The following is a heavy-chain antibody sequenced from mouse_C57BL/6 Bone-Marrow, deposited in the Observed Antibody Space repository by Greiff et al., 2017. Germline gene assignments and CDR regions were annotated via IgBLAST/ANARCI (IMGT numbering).Heavy chain of an antibody. D-gene: IGHD1-1*01. CDR3: ARRHYYCTLYAMDY. Sequence: QVQLQQSGAELVRPGSSVKLSCKASGYTFTSYWMDWVKQRPGQGLEWIGNIYPSDSETHYNQKFKDKATLTVDKSSSTAYMQLSSLTSEDSAVYCCARRHYYCTLYAMDYWGQGTSVTVSS. V-gene: IGHV1-61*01. CDR2: IYPSDSET. CDR1: GYTFTSYW. J-gene: IGHJ4*01.